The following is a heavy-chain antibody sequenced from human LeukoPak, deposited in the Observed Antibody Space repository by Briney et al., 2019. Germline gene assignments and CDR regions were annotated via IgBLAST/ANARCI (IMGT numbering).Heavy chain of an antibody. CDR3: ATAGPISGRHNYFDS. Sequence: SETLSLTCTVSGGSITGSYWSWLRQPPGKGLEYIGYIYYTGSTNYNPSLKSRVTISVDTSKNQFSLKLTSATAADTAVYYCATAGPISGRHNYFDSWSQGTLVTVSP. V-gene: IGHV4-59*01. J-gene: IGHJ4*02. D-gene: IGHD3-10*01. CDR2: IYYTGST. CDR1: GGSITGSY.